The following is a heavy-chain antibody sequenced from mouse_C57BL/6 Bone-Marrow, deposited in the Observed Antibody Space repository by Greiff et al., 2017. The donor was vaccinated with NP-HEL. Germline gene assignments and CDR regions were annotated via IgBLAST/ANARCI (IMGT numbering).Heavy chain of an antibody. Sequence: EVKLEESGGDLVKPGGSLKLSCAASGFTFSSYGMSWVRQTPDKSLEWVATISSGGSYTYYPDSVKGRFTISRDNAKNTLYLQKSSLKSEDTAMYYCARQDYGNGYYAMDYWGQGTAVTVSA. J-gene: IGHJ4*01. CDR1: GFTFSSYG. V-gene: IGHV5-6*02. CDR3: ARQDYGNGYYAMDY. CDR2: ISSGGSYT. D-gene: IGHD2-1*01.